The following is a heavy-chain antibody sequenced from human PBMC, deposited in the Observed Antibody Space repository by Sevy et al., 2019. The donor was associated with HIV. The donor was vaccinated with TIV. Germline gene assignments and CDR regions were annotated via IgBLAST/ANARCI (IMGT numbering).Heavy chain of an antibody. CDR1: GFTFSSYW. J-gene: IGHJ3*02. D-gene: IGHD4-17*01. V-gene: IGHV3-7*01. Sequence: GGSLRLSCAASGFTFSSYWMSWVRQAPGKGLEWVANIKQDGSEKYYVDSVKGRFTISRDNAKNSLYLQMNSLRAEDTAEYYCARGSRLLDDYYAFDIWGQGTMVTVSS. CDR3: ARGSRLLDDYYAFDI. CDR2: IKQDGSEK.